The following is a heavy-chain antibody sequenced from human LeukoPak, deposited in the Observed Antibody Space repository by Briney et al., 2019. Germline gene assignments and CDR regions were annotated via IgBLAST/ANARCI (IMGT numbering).Heavy chain of an antibody. Sequence: GGSLRLSCAASGFTFSDYYMSWIRQAPGKGLEWVSYINNSGITIYYADSVKGRFTISRDNAKDTLYLHMNSLTAEDTAVYYCARGAKWAYYFDYWGQGTLVTVSS. CDR1: GFTFSDYY. CDR3: ARGAKWAYYFDY. D-gene: IGHD1-26*01. CDR2: INNSGITI. V-gene: IGHV3-11*04. J-gene: IGHJ4*02.